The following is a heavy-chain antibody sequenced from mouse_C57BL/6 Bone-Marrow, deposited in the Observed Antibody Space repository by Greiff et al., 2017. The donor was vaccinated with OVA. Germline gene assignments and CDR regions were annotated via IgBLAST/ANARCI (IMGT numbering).Heavy chain of an antibody. CDR2: IYPRSGNT. CDR1: GYTFTSYG. Sequence: QVQLQQSGAELARPGASVKLSCKASGYTFTSYGISWVKQRTGQGLEWIGEIYPRSGNTYYNEKFKGKATLTADKSSSTAYMELRSLTSEDSAVYVCAREGVYYGDYWYFDYWGQGTTLTVSS. J-gene: IGHJ2*01. V-gene: IGHV1-81*01. CDR3: AREGVYYGDYWYFDY. D-gene: IGHD2-13*01.